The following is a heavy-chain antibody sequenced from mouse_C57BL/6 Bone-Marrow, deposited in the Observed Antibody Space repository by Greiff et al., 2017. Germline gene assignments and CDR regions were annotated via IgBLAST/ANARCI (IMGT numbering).Heavy chain of an antibody. CDR3: SREGYDAPAY. CDR2: IDPSDSYT. J-gene: IGHJ3*01. Sequence: QVQLQQSGAELVMPGASVKLSCTASGYTFTSYWMHWVKQRPGQGLEWIGEIDPSDSYTNYKPKFKGKSTFTVDKSSSTVYMQLSSLTSEDSAVYYCSREGYDAPAYWGQGTLVTVSA. D-gene: IGHD2-2*01. V-gene: IGHV1-69*01. CDR1: GYTFTSYW.